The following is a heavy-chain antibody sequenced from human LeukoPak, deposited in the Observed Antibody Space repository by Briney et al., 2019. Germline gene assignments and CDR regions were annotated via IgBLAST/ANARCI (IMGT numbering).Heavy chain of an antibody. D-gene: IGHD2-8*02. CDR3: AKDGSWSCTD. Sequence: GGSLRLSCAASGFTFSRNAIHWVRQGPGKGLEWVSYIAHHGSNKYYADSVKGRLTISRDNSKRTLYLQMNSLRVDDTAVYYCAKDGSWSCTDWGQGTLVTVSS. J-gene: IGHJ4*02. CDR1: GFTFSRNA. V-gene: IGHV3-30*02. CDR2: IAHHGSNK.